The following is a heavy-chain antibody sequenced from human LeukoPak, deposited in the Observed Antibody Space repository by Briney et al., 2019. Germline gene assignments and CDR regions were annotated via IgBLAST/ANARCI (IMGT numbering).Heavy chain of an antibody. D-gene: IGHD2-15*01. Sequence: PSETLSLTCTVSGGSISSYYWSWIRQPPGKGLEWIGYIYYSGSTNYNPSLKSRVTISVDTSKNQFSLKLSSVTAADTAVYYCARYIVVVVAATGTFDYWGQGTLVTVSS. CDR3: ARYIVVVVAATGTFDY. V-gene: IGHV4-59*01. CDR1: GGSISSYY. CDR2: IYYSGST. J-gene: IGHJ4*02.